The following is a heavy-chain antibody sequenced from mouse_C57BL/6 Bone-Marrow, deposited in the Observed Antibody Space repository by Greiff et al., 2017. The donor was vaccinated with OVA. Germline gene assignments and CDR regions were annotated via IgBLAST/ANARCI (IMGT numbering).Heavy chain of an antibody. CDR2: INPNYGTT. Sequence: EVQVVESGPELVKPGASVKISCKASGYSFTDYNMNWVKQSNGKSLEWIGVINPNYGTTSYNQKFKGKATLTVDQSSSTAYMQLNSLTSEDSAVYYCAIEGLYYGSSHWYFDVWGTGTTVTVSS. CDR1: GYSFTDYN. CDR3: AIEGLYYGSSHWYFDV. J-gene: IGHJ1*03. V-gene: IGHV1-39*01. D-gene: IGHD1-1*01.